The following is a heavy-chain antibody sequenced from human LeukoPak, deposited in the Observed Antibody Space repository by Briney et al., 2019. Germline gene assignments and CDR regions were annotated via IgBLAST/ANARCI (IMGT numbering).Heavy chain of an antibody. CDR3: ARSPIRYSYGYTYSSGWYDY. Sequence: SETLSLTCTVSGGSISSSSYYWGWIRQPPGKGLEWIGSIYYSGSTYYNPSLKSRVTISVDTSKNQFSLKLSSVTAADTAVYYCARSPIRYSYGYTYSSGWYDYWGQGTLVTVSS. V-gene: IGHV4-39*07. CDR1: GGSISSSSYY. J-gene: IGHJ4*02. CDR2: IYYSGST. D-gene: IGHD6-19*01.